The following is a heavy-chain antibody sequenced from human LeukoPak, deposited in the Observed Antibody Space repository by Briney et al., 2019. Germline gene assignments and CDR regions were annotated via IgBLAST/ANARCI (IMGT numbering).Heavy chain of an antibody. Sequence: QTGGSLRLSCAASGFTFSSYAMHWVRQAPGKGLEWVAVISYDGSNKYYADSVKGRFTISRDNSKNTLYLQMNSLRAEDTAVYYCARVRGRDGMDVWGKGTTVTVSS. CDR1: GFTFSSYA. CDR3: ARVRGRDGMDV. J-gene: IGHJ6*04. CDR2: ISYDGSNK. V-gene: IGHV3-30*04. D-gene: IGHD3-10*01.